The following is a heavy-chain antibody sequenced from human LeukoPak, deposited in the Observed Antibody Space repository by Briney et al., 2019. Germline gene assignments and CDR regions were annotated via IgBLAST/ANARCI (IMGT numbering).Heavy chain of an antibody. V-gene: IGHV1-3*01. Sequence: GASVKVSCKASGYTFTSYAMHWVRQAPGQRLEWMGWINAGNGNTKYSQKFQGRVTITRDTSASTAYMEPSSLRSEDTAVYYCARDPRYSSGWYDYWGQGTLVTVSS. D-gene: IGHD6-19*01. CDR1: GYTFTSYA. CDR2: INAGNGNT. CDR3: ARDPRYSSGWYDY. J-gene: IGHJ4*02.